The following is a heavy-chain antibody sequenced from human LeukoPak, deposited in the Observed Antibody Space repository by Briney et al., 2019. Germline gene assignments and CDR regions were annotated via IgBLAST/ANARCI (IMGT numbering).Heavy chain of an antibody. Sequence: GASVTVSCTASGYTFTSYAMHWVRQAPGQRLEWMGWINAGNGNTKYSQKFQGRVTITRDTSASTAYMELSSLRSEDTAVYYCAREGAYGSGSYWGYYYGMDVWGQGTTVTVSS. J-gene: IGHJ6*02. CDR1: GYTFTSYA. D-gene: IGHD3-10*01. CDR2: INAGNGNT. V-gene: IGHV1-3*01. CDR3: AREGAYGSGSYWGYYYGMDV.